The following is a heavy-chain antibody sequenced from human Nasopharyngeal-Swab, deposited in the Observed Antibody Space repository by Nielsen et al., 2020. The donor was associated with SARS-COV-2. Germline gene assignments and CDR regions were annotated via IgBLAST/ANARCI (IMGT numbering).Heavy chain of an antibody. J-gene: IGHJ5*02. V-gene: IGHV4-59*01. D-gene: IGHD3-9*01. CDR2: IYYSGGT. Sequence: SDTLSPPFTVSGGPISSYYWTWIRQPPGKGLEWIGYIYYSGGTNYNPSLKSRVTISVDTSKNQFSLRLSSLTAADTAVYYCARIELRYFDGVVSNGWFDPWGQGTLVTVSS. CDR1: GGPISSYY. CDR3: ARIELRYFDGVVSNGWFDP.